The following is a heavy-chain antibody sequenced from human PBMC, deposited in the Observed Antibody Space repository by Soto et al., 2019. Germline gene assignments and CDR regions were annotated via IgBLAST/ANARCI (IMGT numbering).Heavy chain of an antibody. CDR2: INAILGIA. CDR3: ARDFGDIVVVPAAVPNWFDP. V-gene: IGHV1-69*10. J-gene: IGHJ5*02. Sequence: SVKVSCKASGGTFSSYTISWVRQAPGQGLEWMGWINAILGIANYSQKFQGRVTITRDKSTSTAYMELSSLRSEDTAVYYCARDFGDIVVVPAAVPNWFDPWGQGTLVTVSS. CDR1: GGTFSSYT. D-gene: IGHD2-2*01.